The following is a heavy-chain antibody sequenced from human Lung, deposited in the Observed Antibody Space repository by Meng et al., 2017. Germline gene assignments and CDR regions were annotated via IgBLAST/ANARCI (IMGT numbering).Heavy chain of an antibody. Sequence: QVHPVKSGAVVKKPGASVKVSCKSSDYTFTGYGVSWVRQAPGQGLEWMAWLGAHDGDRSHAPRFQGRVTVTADRLTATSFMELRNLRYDDTAVYYCARGTPGRSYSDFWGQGTLVTVSS. CDR1: DYTFTGYG. J-gene: IGHJ4*02. CDR3: ARGTPGRSYSDF. CDR2: LGAHDGDR. V-gene: IGHV1-18*04. D-gene: IGHD3-10*01.